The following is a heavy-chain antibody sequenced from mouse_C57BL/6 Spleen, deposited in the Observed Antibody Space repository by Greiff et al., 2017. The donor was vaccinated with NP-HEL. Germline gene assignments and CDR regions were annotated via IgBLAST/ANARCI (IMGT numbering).Heavy chain of an antibody. V-gene: IGHV5-17*01. D-gene: IGHD1-1*01. CDR2: ISSGSSTI. CDR3: ARNYYGSSYGYFDV. J-gene: IGHJ1*03. CDR1: GFTFSDYG. Sequence: VQLQQSGGGLVKPGGSLKLSCAASGFTFSDYGMHWVRQAPEKGLEWVAYISSGSSTIYYADTVKGRFTISRDNAKNTLFLQMTSLRSEDTAMYYCARNYYGSSYGYFDVWGTGTTVTVSS.